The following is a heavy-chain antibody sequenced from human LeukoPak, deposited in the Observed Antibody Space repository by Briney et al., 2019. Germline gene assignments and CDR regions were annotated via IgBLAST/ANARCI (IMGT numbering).Heavy chain of an antibody. V-gene: IGHV3-7*03. Sequence: GGSLRLSCVASGFPFSSYWMTWVRQAPGKGLEWVANIKQDGSEKNYVDSVKGRFTISRDNAKNSLYLQMNSLRAEDTAVYYCARLRYSDYWGQGTLVTVSS. D-gene: IGHD2-21*01. CDR3: ARLRYSDY. CDR1: GFPFSSYW. CDR2: IKQDGSEK. J-gene: IGHJ4*02.